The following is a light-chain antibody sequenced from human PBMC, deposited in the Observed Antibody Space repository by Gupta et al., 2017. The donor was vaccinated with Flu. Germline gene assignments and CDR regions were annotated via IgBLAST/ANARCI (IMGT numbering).Light chain of an antibody. CDR3: LQGYRNPRT. CDR1: QNVDNY. J-gene: IGKJ4*02. V-gene: IGKV1-39*01. CDR2: RAF. Sequence: GDRVTITCRPSQNVDNYLHWYQQKMGEAPKLLIYRAFKLQCGVPSRFTGAASGADFTLTINRLQPDDFATYFCLQGYRNPRTFGGGTRVEI.